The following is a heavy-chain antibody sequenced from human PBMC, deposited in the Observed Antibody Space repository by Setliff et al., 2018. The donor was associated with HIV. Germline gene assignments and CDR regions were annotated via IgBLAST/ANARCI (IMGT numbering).Heavy chain of an antibody. CDR1: GDTFTGYT. CDR3: ARDAWVEFLEWTFYGMDV. Sequence: SVKVSCKSSGDTFTGYTITWVRQAPGQGLEWMGGIIPSLGTANYAQRFQGRVTFTADASTSTVYMELSSLRSDDTAVYYCARDAWVEFLEWTFYGMDVWGQGTTVTVSS. D-gene: IGHD3-3*02. V-gene: IGHV1-69*13. J-gene: IGHJ6*02. CDR2: IIPSLGTA.